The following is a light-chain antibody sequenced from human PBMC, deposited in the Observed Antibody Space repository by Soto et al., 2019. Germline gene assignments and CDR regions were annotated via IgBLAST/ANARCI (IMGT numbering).Light chain of an antibody. CDR1: ESIARH. CDR2: AAS. J-gene: IGKJ5*01. Sequence: DIQMTQSPSSLSASVGDRVTITCRASESIARHLHWYQQKPGKAPKLLIYAASSLRNGVPSRFRGRGSGTDFTLTISNLQPEDFATYYCQRTYSTLSITGGQGTRLEI. V-gene: IGKV1-39*01. CDR3: QRTYSTLSIT.